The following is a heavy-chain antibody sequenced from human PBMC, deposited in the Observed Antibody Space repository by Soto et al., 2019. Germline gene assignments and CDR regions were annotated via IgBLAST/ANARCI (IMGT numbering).Heavy chain of an antibody. CDR1: GFTFDDYA. Sequence: EVQLVESGGGLVQPGRSLRLSCAASGFTFDDYAMHWVRQAPGKGLEWVSGISWNSGSIGYADSVKGRFTISRDNAKNSLYLQMNSLRAEDTALYYCAKAGVWYSYGYDWFDPWGQGTLVTVSS. CDR3: AKAGVWYSYGYDWFDP. J-gene: IGHJ5*02. D-gene: IGHD5-18*01. CDR2: ISWNSGSI. V-gene: IGHV3-9*01.